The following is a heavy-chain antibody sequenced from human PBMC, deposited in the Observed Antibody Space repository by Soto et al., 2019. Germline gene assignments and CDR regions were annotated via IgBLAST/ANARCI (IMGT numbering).Heavy chain of an antibody. CDR1: GGTFSSYT. J-gene: IGHJ4*02. Sequence: VASVKVSCKASGGTFSSYTISWVRQAPGQGLEWMGRIIPILGIANYAQKFQGRVTITADKSTSTAYMGLSSLRSEDTAVYYCARGNYVPACFDYWGQGTLVTVSS. CDR2: IIPILGIA. V-gene: IGHV1-69*02. CDR3: ARGNYVPACFDY. D-gene: IGHD3-16*01.